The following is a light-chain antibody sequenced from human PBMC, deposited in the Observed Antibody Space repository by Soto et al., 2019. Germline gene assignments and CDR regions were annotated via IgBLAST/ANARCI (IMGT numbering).Light chain of an antibody. J-gene: IGLJ2*01. CDR2: GNS. V-gene: IGLV1-40*01. CDR3: QSYDSSLSGVV. Sequence: QPVLTQPPSVSGAPGQRVTISCTGSSSNIGAGYDVHWYQQLPGTAPKLLIYGNSNRPSGVPDRFSGSKSGTSASLAITGLRAEDGADYYCQSYDSSLSGVVFGGGTKLTVL. CDR1: SSNIGAGYD.